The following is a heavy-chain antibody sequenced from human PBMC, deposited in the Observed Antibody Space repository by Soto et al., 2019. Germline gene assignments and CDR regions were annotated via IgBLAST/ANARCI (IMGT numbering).Heavy chain of an antibody. V-gene: IGHV3-23*01. Sequence: GGSLRLSCAASVFTFSSYAMSWVRQAPGKGLEWVSAISGSGGSTYYADSVKGRFTISRDNSKNTLYLQMNSLRAEDTAVYYCAKEEITMVRGVIIQDWFDPWGQGTLVTVSS. J-gene: IGHJ5*02. CDR3: AKEEITMVRGVIIQDWFDP. D-gene: IGHD3-10*01. CDR2: ISGSGGST. CDR1: VFTFSSYA.